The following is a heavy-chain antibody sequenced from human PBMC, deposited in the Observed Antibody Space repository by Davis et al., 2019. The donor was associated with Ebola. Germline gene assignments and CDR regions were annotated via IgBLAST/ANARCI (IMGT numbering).Heavy chain of an antibody. CDR1: GFSFSDYG. V-gene: IGHV3-33*01. J-gene: IGHJ6*02. D-gene: IGHD1-1*01. Sequence: GESLKISCEVSGFSFSDYGMHWIRQAPGKGLGWVAALWSNGFTTFYTDSVRGRFTISRDNSKNTLFLQMNNLRAEDTAVYYCLRQPKERRVYDFYYFGMDVWGRGTTVTVSS. CDR3: LRQPKERRVYDFYYFGMDV. CDR2: LWSNGFTT.